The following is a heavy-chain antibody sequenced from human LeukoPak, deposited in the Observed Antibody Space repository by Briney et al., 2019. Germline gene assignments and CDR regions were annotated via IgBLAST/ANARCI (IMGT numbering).Heavy chain of an antibody. CDR2: IGTAGDT. V-gene: IGHV3-13*01. D-gene: IGHD1-26*01. CDR1: GFTFSSYD. CDR3: AKDRVGSFQNDAFNI. Sequence: GGSLRLSCAASGFTFSSYDMHWVRQATGKGLEWVSAIGTAGDTYYPGSVKGRFTISRENAKNSLYLQMNSLGAEDTAVYYCAKDRVGSFQNDAFNIWGQGTMVTVSS. J-gene: IGHJ3*02.